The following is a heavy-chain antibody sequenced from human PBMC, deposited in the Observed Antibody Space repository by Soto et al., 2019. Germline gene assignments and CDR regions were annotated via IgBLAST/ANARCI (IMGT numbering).Heavy chain of an antibody. CDR1: GYTFTSYD. Sequence: ASVKVSCKASGYTFTSYDINWVRQATGQGLEWMGRIIPILGIANYAQKFQGRVTITADKSTSTAYMELSSLRSEDTAVYYCARGGDSSGYYYVPWFDPWGQGTLVTVSS. V-gene: IGHV1-69*04. CDR2: IIPILGIA. CDR3: ARGGDSSGYYYVPWFDP. D-gene: IGHD3-22*01. J-gene: IGHJ5*02.